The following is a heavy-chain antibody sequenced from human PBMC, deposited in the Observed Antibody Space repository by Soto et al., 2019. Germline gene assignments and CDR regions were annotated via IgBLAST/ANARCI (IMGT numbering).Heavy chain of an antibody. CDR2: ISSSSSTI. Sequence: GGSLRLSCASSGFTFSSYSMNWVRQAPGKGLEWVSYISSSSSTIYYADSVKGRFTISRDNAKNSLYLQMNSLRAEDTAVYYWAKRNVPPPRFWGQGTLVTVSS. J-gene: IGHJ4*02. D-gene: IGHD1-1*01. CDR3: AKRNVPPPRF. CDR1: GFTFSSYS. V-gene: IGHV3-48*01.